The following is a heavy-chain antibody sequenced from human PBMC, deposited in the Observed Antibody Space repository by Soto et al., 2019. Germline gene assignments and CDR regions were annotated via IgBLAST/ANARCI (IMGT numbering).Heavy chain of an antibody. CDR1: GASITSSS. J-gene: IGHJ4*02. V-gene: IGHV4-4*07. D-gene: IGHD2-8*02. CDR2: FSLSGTT. Sequence: SETLSLTCTVSGASITSSSHWSWIRQPAGKGLEWIGRFSLSGTTNYNPSLRSRVTMSADVSKNQFSLRLTSVTAADTALYYCARGMTPPGAPAWYYFDSWGQGTLVTVSS. CDR3: ARGMTPPGAPAWYYFDS.